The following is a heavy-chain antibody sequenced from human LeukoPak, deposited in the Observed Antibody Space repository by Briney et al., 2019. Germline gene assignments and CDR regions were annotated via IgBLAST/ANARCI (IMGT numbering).Heavy chain of an antibody. CDR2: ISAYNGNT. V-gene: IGHV1-18*01. D-gene: IGHD5-12*01. J-gene: IGHJ4*02. CDR1: GGTFSSYA. CDR3: ARTLGGWLPPHHFDY. Sequence: ASVKVSCKASGGTFSSYAISWVRQAPGQGLEWMGWISAYNGNTNYAQKLQGRVTMTTDTSTSTAYMELRSLRSDDTAVYYCARTLGGWLPPHHFDYWGQGTLVTVSS.